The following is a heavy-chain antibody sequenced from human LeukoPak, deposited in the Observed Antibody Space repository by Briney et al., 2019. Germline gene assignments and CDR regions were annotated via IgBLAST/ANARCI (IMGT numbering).Heavy chain of an antibody. J-gene: IGHJ4*02. CDR1: GYSFTSYW. CDR2: IYPGDSDT. D-gene: IGHD6-13*01. CDR3: ARQDGVAAAGTPLDY. Sequence: GESLKISGKGSGYSFTSYWIGWVRQMPGKGLEWMGIIYPGDSDTRYSPSFQGQVTISADKSISTAYLQWSSLKASDTAMYYCARQDGVAAAGTPLDYWGQGTLVTVSS. V-gene: IGHV5-51*01.